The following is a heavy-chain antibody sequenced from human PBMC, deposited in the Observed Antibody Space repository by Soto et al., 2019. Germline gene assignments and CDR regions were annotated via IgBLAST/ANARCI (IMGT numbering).Heavy chain of an antibody. J-gene: IGHJ4*02. D-gene: IGHD3-22*01. V-gene: IGHV3-33*01. CDR3: ARSDYYDSSGYDY. CDR1: GFTFSSYG. CDR2: IWYDGSNK. Sequence: GGSLRLSCAASGFTFSSYGMHWVRQAPGKGLEWVAVIWYDGSNKYYADSVKGRFTIPRDNSKNTLYLQMNSLRAEDTAVYYCARSDYYDSSGYDYWGQGTLVTVSS.